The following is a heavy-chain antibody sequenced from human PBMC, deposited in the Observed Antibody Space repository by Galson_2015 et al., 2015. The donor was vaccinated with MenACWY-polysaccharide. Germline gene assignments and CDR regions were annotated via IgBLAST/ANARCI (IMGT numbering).Heavy chain of an antibody. CDR2: IKRDGSET. V-gene: IGHV3-7*01. D-gene: IGHD7-27*01. CDR1: GLTFSNWW. CDR3: ARGHLGLGL. Sequence: SLRLSCAASGLTFSNWWMTWVRQAPGKGLEWVASIKRDGSETYYVDSVKGRFTISRDNAKDSLYLQMNSLRADDTAVYFCARGHLGLGLWGQGTTVTVSS. J-gene: IGHJ6*02.